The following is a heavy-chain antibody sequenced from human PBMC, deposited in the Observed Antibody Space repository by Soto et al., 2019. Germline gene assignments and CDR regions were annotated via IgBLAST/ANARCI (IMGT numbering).Heavy chain of an antibody. Sequence: QVQLVQSGAEVKKPGASVKVSCKASGYTFTSYYMHWVRPAPGQGLEWMGIINPSGGRTSYAQKFQGRVTMTRDTSRSTVYMELSSLRSEDTAVDYCAREKDIVVVVAADYYYYGMDVWGQGTTVTVSS. J-gene: IGHJ6*02. D-gene: IGHD2-15*01. V-gene: IGHV1-46*01. CDR2: INPSGGRT. CDR1: GYTFTSYY. CDR3: AREKDIVVVVAADYYYYGMDV.